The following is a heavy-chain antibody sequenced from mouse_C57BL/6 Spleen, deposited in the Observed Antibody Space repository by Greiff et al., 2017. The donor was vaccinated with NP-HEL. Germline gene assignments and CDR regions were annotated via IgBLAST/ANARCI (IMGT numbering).Heavy chain of an antibody. J-gene: IGHJ4*01. CDR1: GYTFTDYE. V-gene: IGHV1-15*01. CDR3: TRRGDYAMDY. Sequence: VQLQQSGAELVRPGASVTLSCKASGYTFTDYEMHWVKQTPVHGLEWIGAIDPETGGTAYNQKFKGKAILTADKSSSTAYMELRSLTSEDSAVYYCTRRGDYAMDYWGQGTSVTVSS. CDR2: IDPETGGT.